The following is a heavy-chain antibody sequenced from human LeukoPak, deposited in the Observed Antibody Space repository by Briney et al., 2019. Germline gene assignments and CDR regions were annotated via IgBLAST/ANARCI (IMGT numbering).Heavy chain of an antibody. V-gene: IGHV3-66*02. D-gene: IGHD4/OR15-4a*01. CDR2: IFADVRI. J-gene: IGHJ1*01. CDR1: GVIVSGSY. CDR3: ARDVLIGPSFDYGDYIPYQQ. Sequence: PGGSLRLSCGGFGVIVSGSYMSWVRQAPGKGLEWVSMIFADVRIYYADSVTGRLTLYRDNSTTPLFLQMSRLRAEDTAMYYCARDVLIGPSFDYGDYIPYQQWGQGTLVTVSS.